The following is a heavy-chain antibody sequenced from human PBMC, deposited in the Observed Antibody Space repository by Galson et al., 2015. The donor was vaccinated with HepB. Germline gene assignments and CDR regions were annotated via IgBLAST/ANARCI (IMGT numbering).Heavy chain of an antibody. V-gene: IGHV3-7*03. D-gene: IGHD6-13*01. CDR2: VKQDGSEK. J-gene: IGHJ4*02. Sequence: LRLSCAASGFTFSSYWMNWVRQTPGKGLAWVAKVKQDGSEKYYVDSVRGRFTTSRDNAKNSLYLQMNSLRAEDTAVYYCARDSSLLGSGLPPGVAAADSPPTMFFDNWGQGTLVTVSS. CDR3: ARDSSLLGSGLPPGVAAADSPPTMFFDN. CDR1: GFTFSSYW.